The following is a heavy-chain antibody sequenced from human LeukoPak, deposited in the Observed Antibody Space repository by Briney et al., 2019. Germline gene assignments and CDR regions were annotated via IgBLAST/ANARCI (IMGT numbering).Heavy chain of an antibody. CDR2: IYHSGST. CDR1: GYSISSGYY. Sequence: SETLSLTCTVSGYSISSGYYWGWIRQPPGKGLEWIGSIYHSGSTNYNPSLKSRVTISVDTSKNQFSLKLSSVTAADTAVYYCARGTGQENWFDPWGQGTLVTVSS. J-gene: IGHJ5*02. CDR3: ARGTGQENWFDP. V-gene: IGHV4-38-2*02.